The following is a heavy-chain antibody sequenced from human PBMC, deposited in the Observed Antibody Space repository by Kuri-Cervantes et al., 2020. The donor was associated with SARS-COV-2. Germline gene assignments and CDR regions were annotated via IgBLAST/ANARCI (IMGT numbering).Heavy chain of an antibody. Sequence: GGSLTLSCAASGFTFSSYSMNWVRQAPGKGLEWVSSISSSSSYIYYADSVKGRFTISRDNAKNSLYLQMNSLRAEDTAVYYCARGGWIAATDYFDYWGQGTLVTVSS. CDR3: ARGGWIAATDYFDY. J-gene: IGHJ4*02. V-gene: IGHV3-21*01. CDR2: ISSSSSYI. D-gene: IGHD6-13*01. CDR1: GFTFSSYS.